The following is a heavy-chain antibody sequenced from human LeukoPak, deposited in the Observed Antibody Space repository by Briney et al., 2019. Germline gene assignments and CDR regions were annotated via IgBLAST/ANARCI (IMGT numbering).Heavy chain of an antibody. D-gene: IGHD6-6*01. CDR3: ARETEYSSSSRAVWYYYYGMDV. CDR1: GFTLSSYA. Sequence: GGSLRLSCTASGFTLSSYAMSWVRQAPGEGLEWVSTISGSTDNTNYAEAVKGRFTISRDNSKNTMYLQMNSLRAEDTAVYYCARETEYSSSSRAVWYYYYGMDVWGQGTTVTVSS. CDR2: ISGSTDNT. V-gene: IGHV3-23*01. J-gene: IGHJ6*02.